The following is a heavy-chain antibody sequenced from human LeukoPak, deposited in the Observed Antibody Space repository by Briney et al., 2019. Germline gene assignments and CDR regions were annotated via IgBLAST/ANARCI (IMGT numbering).Heavy chain of an antibody. CDR1: GFTFNNYW. V-gene: IGHV3-7*01. CDR3: TRGGIWGMDV. J-gene: IGHJ6*02. CDR2: IKHDGSEK. Sequence: GGSLSLSCVASGFTFNNYWMTWVRQAPGKGLEWVATIKHDGSEKYYVDSVKGRFTISRDNGKNSLYLQMNSLRAEDTAVYYCTRGGIWGMDVWGQGTTVIVSS. D-gene: IGHD1-26*01.